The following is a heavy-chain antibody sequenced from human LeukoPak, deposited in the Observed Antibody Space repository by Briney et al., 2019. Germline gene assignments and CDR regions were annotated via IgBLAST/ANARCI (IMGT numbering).Heavy chain of an antibody. CDR3: AKDRASSSWYEALDY. V-gene: IGHV3-48*03. Sequence: PGGSLRLSCAASGFTFSSYEMNWVRQAPGEGLEWVSYISSSGSTIYYADSVKGRFTISRDNAKNSLYLQMNSLRAEDTAVYYCAKDRASSSWYEALDYWGQGTLVTVSS. CDR1: GFTFSSYE. CDR2: ISSSGSTI. D-gene: IGHD6-13*01. J-gene: IGHJ4*02.